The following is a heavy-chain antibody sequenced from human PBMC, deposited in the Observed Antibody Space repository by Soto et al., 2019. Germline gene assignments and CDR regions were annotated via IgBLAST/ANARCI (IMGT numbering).Heavy chain of an antibody. CDR1: GFTFSSYA. CDR3: ARGRNRDKTWFGELFSFGMDV. D-gene: IGHD3-10*01. J-gene: IGHJ6*02. V-gene: IGHV3-23*01. Sequence: GGSLRLSCAASGFTFSSYAMSWVRQAPGKGLEWVSAISGSGGSTYYADSVKGRFTISRDNSKNTLYLQMNSLRAEDTAVYYCARGRNRDKTWFGELFSFGMDVWGQGTTVTVSS. CDR2: ISGSGGST.